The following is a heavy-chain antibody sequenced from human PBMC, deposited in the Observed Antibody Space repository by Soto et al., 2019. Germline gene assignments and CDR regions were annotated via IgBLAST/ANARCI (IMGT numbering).Heavy chain of an antibody. CDR1: GFTFTSSA. CDR2: IVVGSGNT. CDR3: AARGTWSGYFLDYYYGMDV. J-gene: IGHJ6*02. Sequence: SVKVSCKASGFTFTSSAVQWVRQARGQRLEWIGWIVVGSGNTNYAQEFQERVTITRDMSTSTAYMELSSLRSEDTAVYYCAARGTWSGYFLDYYYGMDVWGQGTTVTVSS. V-gene: IGHV1-58*01. D-gene: IGHD3-3*01.